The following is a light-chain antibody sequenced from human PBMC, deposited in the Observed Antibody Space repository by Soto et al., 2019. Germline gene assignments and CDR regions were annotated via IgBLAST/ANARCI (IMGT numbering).Light chain of an antibody. CDR2: DVS. Sequence: QSVLTQPRSVSGSPGQSVTISCTGTSSDVGAYNYVSWYQHHPGKAPKFMIYDVSKRPSGVPDRFSGSKSGNTASLTISGLQAEDEADYYCCAYAGSYMGVFGTGTKVTVL. J-gene: IGLJ1*01. CDR3: CAYAGSYMGV. V-gene: IGLV2-11*01. CDR1: SSDVGAYNY.